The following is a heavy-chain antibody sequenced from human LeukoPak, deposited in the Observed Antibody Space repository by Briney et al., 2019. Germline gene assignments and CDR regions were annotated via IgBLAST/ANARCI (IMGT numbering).Heavy chain of an antibody. D-gene: IGHD1-26*01. CDR2: ISGSGGST. V-gene: IGHV3-23*01. Sequence: GGSLRLSCAASGFTFSSYAMSWVRQAPGKGLEWVSAISGSGGSTYYADSVKGRFTISRDNSKNTLYLQMNSLRAEDTAVYYCAKDLRRSYKVIRGFDYWGQGTLVTVSS. J-gene: IGHJ4*02. CDR3: AKDLRRSYKVIRGFDY. CDR1: GFTFSSYA.